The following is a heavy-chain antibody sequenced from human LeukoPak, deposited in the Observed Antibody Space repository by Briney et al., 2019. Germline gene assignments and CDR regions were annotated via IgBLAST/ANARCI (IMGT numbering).Heavy chain of an antibody. CDR2: ISYDGSNK. J-gene: IGHJ4*02. CDR1: GFTFSSYG. Sequence: GGSLRLSCAASGFTFSSYGMHWVRQAPGKGLEWVAVISYDGSNKYYADSVKGRFTISRDNSKNTLYLQMNSLRAEDTAVYYCAKGYFDYWGQGTLVTVSS. CDR3: AKGYFDY. D-gene: IGHD2-15*01. V-gene: IGHV3-30*18.